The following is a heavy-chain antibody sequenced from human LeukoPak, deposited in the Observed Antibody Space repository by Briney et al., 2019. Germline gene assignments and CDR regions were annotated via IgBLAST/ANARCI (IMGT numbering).Heavy chain of an antibody. J-gene: IGHJ4*02. CDR1: GFTFSNYW. V-gene: IGHV3-48*02. CDR2: ITMNSVT. Sequence: GGSLRLSCAASGFTFSNYWMHWVRQAPGKGLEWLSYITMNSVTLYAESVKGRFTTSRDNDKNSVYLQLNSLRDEDTAVYYCTRGRYQFLGPNDSWGQGSLVSVSS. D-gene: IGHD1-14*01. CDR3: TRGRYQFLGPNDS.